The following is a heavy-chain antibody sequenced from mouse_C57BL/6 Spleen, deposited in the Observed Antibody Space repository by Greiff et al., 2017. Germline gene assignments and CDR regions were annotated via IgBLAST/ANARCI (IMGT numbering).Heavy chain of an antibody. D-gene: IGHD1-1*01. J-gene: IGHJ2*01. CDR1: GYTFTSYW. CDR3: ARYGFTTVVPN. CDR2: IHPNSGST. Sequence: QVQLQLPGAELVKPGASVKLSCKASGYTFTSYWMHWVKQRPGQGLEWIGMIHPNSGSTNYNEKFKSKATLTVDKSSSTAYMQLSSLTSEDSAVXYCARYGFTTVVPNWGQGTTLTVSS. V-gene: IGHV1-64*01.